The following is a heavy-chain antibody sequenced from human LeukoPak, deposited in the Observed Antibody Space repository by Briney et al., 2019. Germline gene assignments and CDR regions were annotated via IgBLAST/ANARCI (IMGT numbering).Heavy chain of an antibody. D-gene: IGHD6-13*01. J-gene: IGHJ4*02. CDR3: ARGSIAAAGIFDY. CDR2: IYYSGST. CDR1: GGSISSSSYY. V-gene: IGHV4-39*07. Sequence: SETLSLTCTVSGGSISSSSYYWGWIRQPPGKGLEWIGSIYYSGSTYYNPSLKSRVTISVDTSKNQFSLKLSSVTAADTAVYYCARGSIAAAGIFDYWGQGTLVTVSS.